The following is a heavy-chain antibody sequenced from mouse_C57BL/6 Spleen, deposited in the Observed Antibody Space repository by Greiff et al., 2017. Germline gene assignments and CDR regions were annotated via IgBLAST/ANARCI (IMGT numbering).Heavy chain of an antibody. J-gene: IGHJ3*01. D-gene: IGHD1-1*01. CDR3: ARNLLAY. V-gene: IGHV1-59*01. Sequence: QVQLKQPGAELVRPGTSVKLSCKASGYTFTSYWMHWVKQRPGQGLEWIGVIDPSDSYTNYNQKFKGKATLTVDTSSSTAYMQLSSLTSEDSAVYYCARNLLAYWGQGTLVTVSA. CDR2: IDPSDSYT. CDR1: GYTFTSYW.